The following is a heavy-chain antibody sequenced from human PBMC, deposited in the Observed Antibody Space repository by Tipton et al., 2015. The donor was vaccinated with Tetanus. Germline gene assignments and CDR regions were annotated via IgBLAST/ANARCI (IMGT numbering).Heavy chain of an antibody. CDR1: GGSISSGGYY. J-gene: IGHJ4*02. V-gene: IGHV4-31*03. CDR2: IYYSGST. D-gene: IGHD1-26*01. Sequence: LVKPTQTLSLTCTVSGGSISSGGYYWSWIRQHPGKGLEWIGDIYYSGSTYYNPSLKSRVTISVDTSKNQFSLKLNSVTAAAPAVYYCARDQARGARGWNYFDYWGQGTLVTFSS. CDR3: ARDQARGARGWNYFDY.